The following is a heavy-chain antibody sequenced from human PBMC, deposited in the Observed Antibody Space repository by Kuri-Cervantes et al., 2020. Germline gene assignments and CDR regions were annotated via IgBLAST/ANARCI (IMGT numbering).Heavy chain of an antibody. D-gene: IGHD2-2*01. CDR3: AKDLSSQPSDFDY. V-gene: IGHV3-53*04. CDR1: GFTFSDYY. J-gene: IGHJ4*02. CDR2: IYIAGNT. Sequence: GESLKISCAASGFTFSDYYMTWIRQAPGKGLEWVSIIYIAGNTYYADSVRGRFTISRHNSKNTLYLQMNSLRPEDTALYYCAKDLSSQPSDFDYWGQGTLVTVSS.